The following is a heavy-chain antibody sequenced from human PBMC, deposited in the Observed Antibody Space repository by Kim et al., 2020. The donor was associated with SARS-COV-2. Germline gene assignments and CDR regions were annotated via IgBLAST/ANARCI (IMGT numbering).Heavy chain of an antibody. CDR1: GYTFTSYG. D-gene: IGHD3-3*01. J-gene: IGHJ6*02. CDR3: ARDRASFWSGYYMGYYYYGMDV. Sequence: ASVKVSCKASGYTFTSYGISWVRQAPGQGLEWMGWISAYNGNTNYAQKLQGRVTMTTDTSTSTAYMELRSLRSDDTAVYYCARDRASFWSGYYMGYYYYGMDVWGQGTTVTVSS. V-gene: IGHV1-18*01. CDR2: ISAYNGNT.